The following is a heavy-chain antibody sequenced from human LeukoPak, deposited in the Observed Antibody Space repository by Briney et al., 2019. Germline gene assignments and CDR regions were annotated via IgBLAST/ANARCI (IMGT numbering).Heavy chain of an antibody. V-gene: IGHV3-11*01. CDR1: GFTFSDYY. D-gene: IGHD6-19*01. Sequence: TGGSLRLSCAASGFTFSDYYISWIRQAPGKGLEWISYISSSGSTTYYTDSVKGRFTVSRDNAKNSLYLQMNNLRAEDTAVYYCARTGYSSGWSGGIYYYFYMDVWGQGTTVTVSS. CDR3: ARTGYSSGWSGGIYYYFYMDV. CDR2: ISSSGSTT. J-gene: IGHJ6*03.